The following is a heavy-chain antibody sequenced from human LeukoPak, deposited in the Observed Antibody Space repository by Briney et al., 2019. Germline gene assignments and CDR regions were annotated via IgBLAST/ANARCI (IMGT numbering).Heavy chain of an antibody. CDR3: ARSLSEGATFFDY. CDR1: GGTFSSYA. J-gene: IGHJ4*02. D-gene: IGHD1-26*01. V-gene: IGHV1-69*13. Sequence: SVKVSCKASGGTFSSYAISWVRQAPGQGLEWMGGIIPIFGTANYAQKFQGSVTITADESTSTAYMELSSLRSEDTAVYYCARSLSEGATFFDYWGQGTLVTVSS. CDR2: IIPIFGTA.